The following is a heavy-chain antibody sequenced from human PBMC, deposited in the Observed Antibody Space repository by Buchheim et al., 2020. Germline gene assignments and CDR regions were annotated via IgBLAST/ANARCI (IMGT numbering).Heavy chain of an antibody. J-gene: IGHJ4*02. CDR1: GFTFSSYA. D-gene: IGHD3-10*01. CDR2: ISYDGSNK. V-gene: IGHV3-30*04. Sequence: QVQLVESGGGVVQPGRSLRLSCVASGFTFSSYAMHWVRQAPGKGLEWVAVISYDGSNKYYADSVKGRFTISRDNSKNTLYLQMNSLRAEDTAVYYCARGELLWFRDQFDYWGQGTL. CDR3: ARGELLWFRDQFDY.